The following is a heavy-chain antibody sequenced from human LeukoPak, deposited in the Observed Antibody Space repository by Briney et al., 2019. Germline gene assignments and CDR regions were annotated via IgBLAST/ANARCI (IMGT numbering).Heavy chain of an antibody. Sequence: SGPTLVKPTQTLTLTCTFSGFSLSSSGVGVGWIRQPPGKALEWLAVIYWNDDKYYSPSLKSRLSITKDTSKNQVVLSMTNMDPVDTATYYRAHRGVGGRYLDYWGQGTLVTVSS. CDR1: GFSLSSSGVG. J-gene: IGHJ4*02. CDR3: AHRGVGGRYLDY. V-gene: IGHV2-5*01. D-gene: IGHD1-26*01. CDR2: IYWNDDK.